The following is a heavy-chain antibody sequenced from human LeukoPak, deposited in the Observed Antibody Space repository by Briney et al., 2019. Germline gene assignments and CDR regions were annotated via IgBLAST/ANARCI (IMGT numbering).Heavy chain of an antibody. CDR1: GYTFTSYD. V-gene: IGHV1-8*01. J-gene: IGHJ4*02. CDR3: ARGRRYCSGGSCPPLY. CDR2: MNPNSGNT. Sequence: GASVKVSCKASGYTFTSYDINWVRQATGQGLEWMGWMNPNSGNTGYAQKFQGRVTMTRNTSISTAYMELSSLRSADTAVYYCARGRRYCSGGSCPPLYWGQGTLVTVSS. D-gene: IGHD2-15*01.